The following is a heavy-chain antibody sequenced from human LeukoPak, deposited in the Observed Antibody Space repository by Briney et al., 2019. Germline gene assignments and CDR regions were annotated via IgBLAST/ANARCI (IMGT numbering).Heavy chain of an antibody. V-gene: IGHV3-30*04. D-gene: IGHD5-18*01. J-gene: IGHJ4*02. CDR3: AKDWTAMVITYYFDY. CDR1: GFTFSSYA. Sequence: PGRSLRLSCAASGFTFSSYAMHWVRQAPGKGLEWVAVISYDGSNKYYADSVKGRFTISRDNSKNTLYLQMNSLRAEDTAVYYCAKDWTAMVITYYFDYWGQGTLVTVSS. CDR2: ISYDGSNK.